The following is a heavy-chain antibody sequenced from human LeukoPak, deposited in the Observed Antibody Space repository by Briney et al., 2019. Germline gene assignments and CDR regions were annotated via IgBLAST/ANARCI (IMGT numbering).Heavy chain of an antibody. CDR1: GYTFTSYG. CDR3: ARGVVVPYPGMDV. Sequence: ASVKVSCKASGYTFTSYGISWVRQAPGQGLEWMGWISAYNGNTNYAQKLQGRVTMTTDTYTSTAYLELRRLRSDDTAVYYCARGVVVPYPGMDVWGKGTTVTVSS. V-gene: IGHV1-18*04. J-gene: IGHJ6*04. CDR2: ISAYNGNT. D-gene: IGHD2-2*01.